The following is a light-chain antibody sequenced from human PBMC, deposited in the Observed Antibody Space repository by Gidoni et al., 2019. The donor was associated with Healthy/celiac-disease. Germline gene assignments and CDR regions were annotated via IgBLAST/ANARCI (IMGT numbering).Light chain of an antibody. V-gene: IGKV3-11*01. Sequence: EIVLTQSPATLSLSPGERATLSCRASQSVSSYLAWYQQKPGQAPRLRIYDASNRATGSPARFSGSGSGTDFTLTISSLEPEDFAVYYCQQRSNFGGGTKVEIK. CDR1: QSVSSY. J-gene: IGKJ4*01. CDR2: DAS. CDR3: QQRSN.